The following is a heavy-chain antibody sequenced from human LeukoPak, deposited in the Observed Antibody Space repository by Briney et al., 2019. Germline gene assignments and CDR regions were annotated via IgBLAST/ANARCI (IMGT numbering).Heavy chain of an antibody. J-gene: IGHJ4*02. CDR3: ARVTVGASWFDY. V-gene: IGHV4-61*01. Sequence: SETLSLTCTVSGCSVSSGSYYWSWIRQPPGKGLEWIGYIYYSGSTNYNPSLKSRVTISVDTSKNQFSLKLSSVTAADTAVYYCARVTVGASWFDYWGQGTLVTVSS. CDR1: GCSVSSGSYY. CDR2: IYYSGST. D-gene: IGHD1-26*01.